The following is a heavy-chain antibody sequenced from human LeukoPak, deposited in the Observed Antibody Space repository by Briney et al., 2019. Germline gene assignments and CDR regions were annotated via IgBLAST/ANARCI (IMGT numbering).Heavy chain of an antibody. Sequence: GGSLRLSCAASGFTLSSYWMSWVRQAPGKGLGWVANIKRDGSEKYYVDSVKGRFSISRDNAKNSLYLQMNSLRVEDTAVYYCVRDDGATKPCWGQGTMVTVSS. CDR3: VRDDGATKPC. D-gene: IGHD1-26*01. CDR2: IKRDGSEK. V-gene: IGHV3-7*01. CDR1: GFTLSSYW. J-gene: IGHJ4*02.